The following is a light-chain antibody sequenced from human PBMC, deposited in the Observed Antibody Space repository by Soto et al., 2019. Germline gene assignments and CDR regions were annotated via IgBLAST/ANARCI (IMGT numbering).Light chain of an antibody. Sequence: EIVLTHSPGTLSLSPGEIATLSFRASQSVSSNYLAWYQQKPGQAPRLLIYGASSRATGIPDRFSGTGSETDFTLTISRLEPEDFAVYYCQQYDNSPITFGQGTLLEIK. CDR1: QSVSSNY. J-gene: IGKJ5*01. CDR2: GAS. CDR3: QQYDNSPIT. V-gene: IGKV3-20*01.